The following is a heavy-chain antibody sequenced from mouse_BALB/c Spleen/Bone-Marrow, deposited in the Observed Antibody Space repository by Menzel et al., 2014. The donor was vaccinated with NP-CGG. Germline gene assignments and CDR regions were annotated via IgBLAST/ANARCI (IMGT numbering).Heavy chain of an antibody. Sequence: EVQLQQSGAELMKPGASVKLSCTASGFNIKDTYMHWVKQRPEQGLEWIGRIDPANGNTKYDPKFQGKATITADTSSNTAHLHLSSLTSEDTAVYYCANDWFAYWGQGTLVTVSA. CDR3: ANDWFAY. CDR2: IDPANGNT. V-gene: IGHV14-3*02. CDR1: GFNIKDTY. D-gene: IGHD2-3*01. J-gene: IGHJ3*01.